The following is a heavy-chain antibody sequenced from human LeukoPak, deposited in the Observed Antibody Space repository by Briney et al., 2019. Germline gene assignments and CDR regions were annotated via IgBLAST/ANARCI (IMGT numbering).Heavy chain of an antibody. D-gene: IGHD1-26*01. CDR1: GYTFSGYY. CDR3: ARGGVGATTY. CDR2: ISPNSGGT. J-gene: IGHJ4*02. Sequence: ASVKVSFKASGYTFSGYYMHWVRPAPGQGLEWMGWISPNSGGTNYAQKFQGRVTMTRDTSISTASMELSRLTPDDTAVYYCARGGVGATTYWGQGTLVTVSS. V-gene: IGHV1-2*02.